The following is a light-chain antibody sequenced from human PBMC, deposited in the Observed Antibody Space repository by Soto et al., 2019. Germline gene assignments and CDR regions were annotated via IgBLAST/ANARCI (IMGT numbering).Light chain of an antibody. CDR3: QQYYRWWA. CDR1: QTISTN. CDR2: GAS. J-gene: IGKJ1*01. V-gene: IGKV3-15*01. Sequence: EIVMTQSPATLSVSPGERATLFCGASQTISTNLAGYQQKPGQAPRLLIYGASTRATGIPARFSGSGSGTEFTLTISCLQPDDFGVYYCQQYYRWWAFGQGTKVDIK.